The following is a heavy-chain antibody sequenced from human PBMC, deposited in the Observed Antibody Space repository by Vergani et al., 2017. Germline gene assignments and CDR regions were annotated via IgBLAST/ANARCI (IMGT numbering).Heavy chain of an antibody. Sequence: QVQLVESGGGVVQPGRSLRLSCAASGFTFSSYAMHWVRQAPGKGLEWVAVISYDGSNKYYADSVKGRFTISRDNSKNTLYLQMNSLRAEDTAVYYCAKDKPGYSGFFDYWGQGTLVTVSS. V-gene: IGHV3-30-3*01. D-gene: IGHD5-12*01. J-gene: IGHJ4*02. CDR2: ISYDGSNK. CDR1: GFTFSSYA. CDR3: AKDKPGYSGFFDY.